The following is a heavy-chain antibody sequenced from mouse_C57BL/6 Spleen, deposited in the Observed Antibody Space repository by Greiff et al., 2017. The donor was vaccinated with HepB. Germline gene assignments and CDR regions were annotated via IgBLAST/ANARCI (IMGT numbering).Heavy chain of an antibody. CDR1: GYSFTSYY. CDR2: IYPGSGNT. J-gene: IGHJ1*03. CDR3: ARAGYYGSSWYFDV. V-gene: IGHV1-66*01. Sequence: VQLQQSGPELVKPGASVKISCKASGYSFTSYYIHWVKQRPGQGLEWIGWIYPGSGNTKYNEKFKGKATLTADTSSSTAYMQRSSLTSEDSAVYYCARAGYYGSSWYFDVWGTGTTVTVSS. D-gene: IGHD1-1*01.